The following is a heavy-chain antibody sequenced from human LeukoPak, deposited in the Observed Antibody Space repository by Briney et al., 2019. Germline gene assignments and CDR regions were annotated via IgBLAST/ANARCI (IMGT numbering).Heavy chain of an antibody. J-gene: IGHJ3*02. D-gene: IGHD3-3*01. CDR3: ASAPIADPYDFWSVGFSAFDI. CDR2: MNPNSGNT. CDR1: GYTFTSYD. Sequence: ASVKVSCKASGYTFTSYDINWVRQATGQGLEWMGWMNPNSGNTGYAQKFQGRVTMTRNTSISTAYMELSSLRSEDTAVYYCASAPIADPYDFWSVGFSAFDIWGQGTMVTVSS. V-gene: IGHV1-8*01.